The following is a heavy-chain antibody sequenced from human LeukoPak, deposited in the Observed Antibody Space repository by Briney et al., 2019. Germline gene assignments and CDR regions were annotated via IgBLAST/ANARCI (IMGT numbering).Heavy chain of an antibody. CDR2: TYSGGST. J-gene: IGHJ6*03. D-gene: IGHD2-2*01. V-gene: IGHV3-66*02. CDR1: GFTVSSNY. Sequence: QTGGSLRLSCAASGFTVSSNYMSWVRQAPGKGLEWVSVTYSGGSTYYADSVKGRFTISRDNSKNTLYLQMNSLRAEDTAVYYCARDIVVVPAAMNLGYYYMDVWGKGTTVTVSS. CDR3: ARDIVVVPAAMNLGYYYMDV.